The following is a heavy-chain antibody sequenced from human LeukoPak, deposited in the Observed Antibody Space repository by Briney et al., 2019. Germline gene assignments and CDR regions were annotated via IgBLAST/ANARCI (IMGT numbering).Heavy chain of an antibody. Sequence: ASVKVSCKASGYTFTRYGISWVRQAPEKGFEWMGWISAYNGNTHLAQKFQGRVTVTTDTSTNTAYMELRSLRSDDTAIYYCARDLRPGVEAVGLDYWGQGTLVTVSS. D-gene: IGHD6-13*01. CDR2: ISAYNGNT. CDR1: GYTFTRYG. CDR3: ARDLRPGVEAVGLDY. J-gene: IGHJ4*02. V-gene: IGHV1-18*01.